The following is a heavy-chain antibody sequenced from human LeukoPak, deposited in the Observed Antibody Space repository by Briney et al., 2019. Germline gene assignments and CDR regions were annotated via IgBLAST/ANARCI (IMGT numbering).Heavy chain of an antibody. CDR1: GFTFSSYW. V-gene: IGHV3-7*01. Sequence: AGGSLRLSCAASGFTFSSYWMGWGRQAPGKGLEGGANIKQDGSEKYYVDSVKGRFTISRDNAKNSLYLQMNRLRAEDTAVYYCARDSTIYDFWSGYSGAFDIWGQGTMVTVSS. CDR3: ARDSTIYDFWSGYSGAFDI. CDR2: IKQDGSEK. J-gene: IGHJ3*02. D-gene: IGHD3-3*01.